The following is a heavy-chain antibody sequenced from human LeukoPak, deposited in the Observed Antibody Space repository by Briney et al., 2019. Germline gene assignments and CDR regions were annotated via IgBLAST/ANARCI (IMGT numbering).Heavy chain of an antibody. D-gene: IGHD6-19*01. J-gene: IGHJ4*02. V-gene: IGHV3-30*02. CDR1: GFTFSSYG. CDR3: AKDESLYSSGWCHDY. CDR2: IRYDGSNK. Sequence: GGSLRLSCAASGFTFSSYGTHWVRQAPGKGLEWVAFIRYDGSNKYYADSVKGRFTISRDNSKNTLYLQMNSLRAEDTAVYYCAKDESLYSSGWCHDYWGQGTLVTVSS.